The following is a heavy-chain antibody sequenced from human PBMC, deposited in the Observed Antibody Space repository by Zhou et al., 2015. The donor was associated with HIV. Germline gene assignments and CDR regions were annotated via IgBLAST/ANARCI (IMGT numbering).Heavy chain of an antibody. V-gene: IGHV3-30*01. CDR3: ARGRELLQGGYFDY. D-gene: IGHD1-26*01. J-gene: IGHJ4*02. CDR1: GFNFSANW. CDR2: IKNDGSGR. Sequence: QVQLVESGGGVVQPGRSLRLSCAASGFNFSANWMHWIRQPPGKGLVWVSHIKNDGSGRDYARSVKGRFTISRDNSKNTLYLQMNSLRAEDTAVYYCARGRELLQGGYFDYWGQGTLVTVSS.